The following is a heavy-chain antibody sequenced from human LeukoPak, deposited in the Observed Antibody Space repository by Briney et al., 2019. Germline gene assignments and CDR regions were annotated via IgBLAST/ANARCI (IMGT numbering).Heavy chain of an antibody. Sequence: SETLSLTCSVSGYTISNGYYWGWIRPPPGKGLEWIGSLYHSGSTYYNPSLKSRVTISVDTSKNQFSLKLASVTASDTAVYHCARGHSNYDYWGQGTLVSVSS. V-gene: IGHV4-38-2*02. CDR2: LYHSGST. D-gene: IGHD4-11*01. CDR1: GYTISNGYY. CDR3: ARGHSNYDY. J-gene: IGHJ4*02.